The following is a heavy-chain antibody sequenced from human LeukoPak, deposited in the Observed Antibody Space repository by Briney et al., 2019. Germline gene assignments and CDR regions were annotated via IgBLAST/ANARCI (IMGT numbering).Heavy chain of an antibody. V-gene: IGHV3-43*02. J-gene: IGHJ5*02. CDR2: IRGDSGGS. D-gene: IGHD3-10*01. CDR3: ARDPGGSVGSNWAANLFDP. CDR1: GFNFAAYP. Sequence: GGSLRLSCVASGFNFAAYPMHWVRQVPGKGLEWVALIRGDSGGSFYTDSVKGRFTISRDNSKNSLYLQMNSLTTDDTALYYCARDPGGSVGSNWAANLFDPWGQGTLVTVSS.